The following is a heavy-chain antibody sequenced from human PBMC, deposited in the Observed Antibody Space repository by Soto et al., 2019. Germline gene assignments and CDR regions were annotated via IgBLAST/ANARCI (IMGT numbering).Heavy chain of an antibody. CDR3: ARGEYDSSGYSPLPFDY. CDR1: GGSISSGGYY. J-gene: IGHJ4*02. D-gene: IGHD3-22*01. CDR2: IYYSGST. Sequence: QVQLQESGPGLVKPSQTLSLTCTVSGGSISSGGYYWSWLRQHPGQGLEWIGYIYYSGSTYYNPSLKSRVTISVETSKNQFSRKLSSVTAADTAVYYCARGEYDSSGYSPLPFDYWGQGTMVTVS. V-gene: IGHV4-31*03.